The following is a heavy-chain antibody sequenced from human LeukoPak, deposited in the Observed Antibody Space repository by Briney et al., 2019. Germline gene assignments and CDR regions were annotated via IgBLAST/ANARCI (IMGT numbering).Heavy chain of an antibody. D-gene: IGHD2-2*01. CDR2: MNSDGSNT. V-gene: IGHV3-74*01. CDR1: GFPFSIYW. Sequence: PGGSLRLSCAASGFPFSIYWIHWVRQGPGKGLVWISTMNSDGSNTRYADSVKGRFTISRDNAKNTLYLQVDSLRAEDTAVYYCARGLGAYQFDYWGQGTLVTVSS. J-gene: IGHJ4*02. CDR3: ARGLGAYQFDY.